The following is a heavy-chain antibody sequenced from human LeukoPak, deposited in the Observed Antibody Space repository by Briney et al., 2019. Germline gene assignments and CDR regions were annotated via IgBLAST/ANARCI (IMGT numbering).Heavy chain of an antibody. CDR3: ARGSRYGSGSYYGGHFDY. Sequence: GGSLRLSCAASGFTFSSYAMSWVRQAPGKGLEWVSAISGSGGSTYYPGSVKGRFTISRENAKNSLYLQMNSLRAGDTAVYYCARGSRYGSGSYYGGHFDYWGQGTLVTVSS. J-gene: IGHJ4*02. V-gene: IGHV3-23*01. D-gene: IGHD3-10*01. CDR1: GFTFSSYA. CDR2: ISGSGGST.